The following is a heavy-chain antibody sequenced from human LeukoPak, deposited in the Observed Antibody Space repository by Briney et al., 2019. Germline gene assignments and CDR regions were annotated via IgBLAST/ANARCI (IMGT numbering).Heavy chain of an antibody. CDR1: GFTFSSYA. J-gene: IGHJ4*02. D-gene: IGHD2-2*01. CDR2: ISGSGGST. Sequence: PGGSLRLSCAASGFTFSSYAMSWVRQAPGKGLEWVSAISGSGGSTYYADSVKGRFTISRDNSKNTLYLQMNSLRAEDTAVYYCAKLFRVHLLPNYFDYWGQGTLVTVSS. V-gene: IGHV3-23*01. CDR3: AKLFRVHLLPNYFDY.